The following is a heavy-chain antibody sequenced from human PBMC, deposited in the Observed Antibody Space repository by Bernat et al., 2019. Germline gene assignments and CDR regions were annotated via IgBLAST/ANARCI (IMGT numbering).Heavy chain of an antibody. CDR2: ISANGAST. V-gene: IGHV3-23*01. CDR3: ASNWNLDC. D-gene: IGHD1-1*01. J-gene: IGHJ4*02. Sequence: EVQLLESGGGLVQPGGSLRLSCAASGFTFSSYAMSWVRQAPGKGLVWVSVISANGASTYYADSVKGRFTISKDNSKNTLYLKMNSLRAEDTAVYYCASNWNLDCWGQGTLVTVSS. CDR1: GFTFSSYA.